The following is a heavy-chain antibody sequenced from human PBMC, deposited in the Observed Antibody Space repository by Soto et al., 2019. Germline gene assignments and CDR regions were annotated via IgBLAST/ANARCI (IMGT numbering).Heavy chain of an antibody. J-gene: IGHJ4*02. D-gene: IGHD2-21*02. V-gene: IGHV1-3*01. CDR3: ARCSVVVTALGY. CDR1: GYTFTSYA. CDR2: INAGNGNT. Sequence: GASVKVSCKASGYTFTSYAMHWVRQAPGQRLEGMGWINAGNGNTKYSQKFQGRVTITRDTSAGTAYMELSSLRSEDTAVYGCARCSVVVTALGYWGQGTLVTVSS.